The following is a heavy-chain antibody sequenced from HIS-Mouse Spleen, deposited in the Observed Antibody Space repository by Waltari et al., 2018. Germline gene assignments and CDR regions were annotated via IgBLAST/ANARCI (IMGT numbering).Heavy chain of an antibody. J-gene: IGHJ2*01. CDR2: IYYSGST. CDR3: AREIPYSSSWYDWYFDL. V-gene: IGHV4-39*07. CDR1: GGSIRSSSSH. Sequence: QLQLQESGPGLVKPSETLSLTCTVSGGSIRSSSSHWGWIRQPPGKGLEWIGSIYYSGSTYYNPSLKSRVTISVDTSKNQFSLKLSSVTAADTAVYYCAREIPYSSSWYDWYFDLWGRGTLVTVSS. D-gene: IGHD6-13*01.